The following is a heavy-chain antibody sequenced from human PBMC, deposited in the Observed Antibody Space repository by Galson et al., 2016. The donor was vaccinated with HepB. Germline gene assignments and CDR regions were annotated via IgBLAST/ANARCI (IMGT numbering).Heavy chain of an antibody. CDR2: LDHNRDT. CDR3: ARGKRLLDY. Sequence: SETLSLTCVVSGGPFRHYFWNWIRQPPGKGLEWIGELDHNRDTNYKPPRKSRVTISIDTSKNQFALNLTSVTAADTDVYYCARGKRLLDYWGQGTLVTVSS. CDR1: GGPFRHYF. D-gene: IGHD2-15*01. V-gene: IGHV4-34*01. J-gene: IGHJ4*02.